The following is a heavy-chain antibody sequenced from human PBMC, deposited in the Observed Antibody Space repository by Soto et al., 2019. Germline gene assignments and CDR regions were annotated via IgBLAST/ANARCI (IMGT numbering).Heavy chain of an antibody. CDR3: VSPATHGRKYYFQW. V-gene: IGHV3-21*01. CDR2: ISSSNAYI. Sequence: GGSLRLSCAASVLTFNLYNMNWVRQAPGKGLEWVSSISSSNAYIYYADSVRGRFTISRDNDKKSVELQMNSLRVEDTAVYYCVSPATHGRKYYFQWWGHGTLVTVSS. CDR1: VLTFNLYN. J-gene: IGHJ4*01.